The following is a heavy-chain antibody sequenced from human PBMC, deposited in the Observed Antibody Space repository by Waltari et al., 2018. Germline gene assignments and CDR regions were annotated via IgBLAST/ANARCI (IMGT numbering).Heavy chain of an antibody. Sequence: QVQLVQSGAAVKKPGASVKVSCKASGYTVTSYDLNRVRQAPGQGLEWMGWMNPNSGNTGYAQKFQGRVTMTRNTSISTAYMELSSLRSEDTAVYYCARGWFGELPHFDYWGQGTLVTVSS. D-gene: IGHD3-10*01. CDR1: GYTVTSYD. V-gene: IGHV1-8*01. CDR3: ARGWFGELPHFDY. CDR2: MNPNSGNT. J-gene: IGHJ4*02.